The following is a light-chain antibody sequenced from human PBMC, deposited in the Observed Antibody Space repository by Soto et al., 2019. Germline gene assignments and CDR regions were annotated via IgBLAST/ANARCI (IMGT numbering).Light chain of an antibody. V-gene: IGKV1-39*01. CDR1: QTIDKY. J-gene: IGKJ4*01. Sequence: DIQMTQSPSSLSASVGDRVTITCRASQTIDKYLNWYQEKPGKAPKLLIYTTSTLQSEVPSRFSGSGSETDFTLTISSLQPEDFATYYCQQSYSTPLPFGGGTKVEIK. CDR2: TTS. CDR3: QQSYSTPLP.